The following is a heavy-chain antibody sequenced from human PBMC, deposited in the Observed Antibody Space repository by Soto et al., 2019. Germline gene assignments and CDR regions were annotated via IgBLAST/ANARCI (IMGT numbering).Heavy chain of an antibody. CDR1: GFTFSRHS. J-gene: IGHJ6*02. D-gene: IGHD3-10*01. CDR2: ISGSGSSV. CDR3: AKVRASYLSASYFYYGLDV. Sequence: EVQLAESGGGLVQPGGSLRLSCTGSGFTFSRHSMNWVRQAPGKGLEWVSFISGSGSSVYVADSVRGRFIMSRDLSTNTVSLQMNSLRAEDTAVYYCAKVRASYLSASYFYYGLDVWGQGTTVTVSS. V-gene: IGHV3-23*04.